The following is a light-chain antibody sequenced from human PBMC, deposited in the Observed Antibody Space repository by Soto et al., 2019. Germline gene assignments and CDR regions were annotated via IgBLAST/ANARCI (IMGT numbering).Light chain of an antibody. CDR3: QQYGSSPWT. V-gene: IGKV3-20*01. J-gene: IGKJ1*01. CDR2: GAS. Sequence: EIVLTQSPGTLSLSPGERATLSCRASQRVSSSYLAWYQQKPGQAPRLLIYGASSRATSIPDRFSGSGSGTEFTLTISRLEPEDFAVYYCQQYGSSPWTFGQGTKVEIK. CDR1: QRVSSSY.